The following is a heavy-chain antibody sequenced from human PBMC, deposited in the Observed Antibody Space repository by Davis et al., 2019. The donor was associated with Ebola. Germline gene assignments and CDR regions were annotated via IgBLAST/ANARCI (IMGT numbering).Heavy chain of an antibody. D-gene: IGHD2-21*02. CDR1: GYIFSNYD. CDR2: MNAYSGNT. CDR3: SRGYSPKCRGGDCVNDF. J-gene: IGHJ4*02. V-gene: IGHV1-8*01. Sequence: ASVKVSCKASGYIFSNYDINWVRQASGQGLEWMGWMNAYSGNTGYVERFKGRVAMTRNPSTNTAYMELSSLRIDDTAMYYCSRGYSPKCRGGDCVNDFWGQGTLVTVSS.